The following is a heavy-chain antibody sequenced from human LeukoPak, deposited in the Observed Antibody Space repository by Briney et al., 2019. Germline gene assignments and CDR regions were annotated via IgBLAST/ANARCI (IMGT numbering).Heavy chain of an antibody. D-gene: IGHD6-13*01. CDR1: GFTFSSNW. CDR3: ARAVTAAGTLDY. V-gene: IGHV3-74*01. J-gene: IGHJ4*02. CDR2: INSDGSGT. Sequence: GGSLRLSCAASGFTFSSNWMHWVRQAPGKGLVWVSRINSDGSGTGYADSVKGRFTISRDNAKNALYLQMNSLRAEDTAVYYCARAVTAAGTLDYWGQGTLVTVSS.